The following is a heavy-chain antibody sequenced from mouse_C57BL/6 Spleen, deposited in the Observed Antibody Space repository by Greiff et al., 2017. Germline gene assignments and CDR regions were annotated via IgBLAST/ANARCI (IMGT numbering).Heavy chain of an antibody. D-gene: IGHD2-2*01. J-gene: IGHJ4*01. CDR1: GYTFTSYW. CDR3: ARGYGYYYYAMDY. V-gene: IGHV1-53*01. CDR2: INPSNGGT. Sequence: QVQLQQPGTELVKPGASVKMSCKASGYTFTSYWMHWVKQRPGQGLEWIGNINPSNGGTNYNEKFKSKATLTVDKSSSTAYMQLSSQTSEDSAVYDCARGYGYYYYAMDYWGQGTSVTVSS.